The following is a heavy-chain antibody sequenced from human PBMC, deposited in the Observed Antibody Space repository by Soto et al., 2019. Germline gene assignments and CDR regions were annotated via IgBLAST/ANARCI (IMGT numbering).Heavy chain of an antibody. CDR1: GFTFSSYA. D-gene: IGHD2-2*01. Sequence: GGSLRLSCAASGFTFSSYAMHWVRQAPGKGLEWVAVISYDGSNKYYADSVKGRFTISRDNSKNTLYLQMNSLRAEDTAVYYCARGINVVVPAARMDVWGQGTTVTVSS. CDR3: ARGINVVVPAARMDV. CDR2: ISYDGSNK. V-gene: IGHV3-30-3*01. J-gene: IGHJ6*02.